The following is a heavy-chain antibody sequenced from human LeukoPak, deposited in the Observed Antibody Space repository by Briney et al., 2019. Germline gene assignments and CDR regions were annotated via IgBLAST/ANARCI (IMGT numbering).Heavy chain of an antibody. J-gene: IGHJ4*02. CDR2: IYYSGST. CDR3: ARRSVRGWCGYYFDY. Sequence: SETLSLTCTVSGGSISSYYWSWIRQPPGKGLEWIGYIYYSGSTNYNPSLKSRVTISVDTSKNQFSPKLSSVTAADTAVYYCARRSVRGWCGYYFDYWGQGTLVTVSS. D-gene: IGHD6-19*01. V-gene: IGHV4-59*08. CDR1: GGSISSYY.